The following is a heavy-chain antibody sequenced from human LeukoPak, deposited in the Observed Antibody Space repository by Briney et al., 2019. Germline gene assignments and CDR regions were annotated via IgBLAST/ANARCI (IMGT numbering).Heavy chain of an antibody. J-gene: IGHJ3*02. D-gene: IGHD6-6*01. Sequence: GASVKVSCKASGYTFTSYDINWVRQATGQGLEWMGWMNPNSGNTGYAQKFQGRVTITRNTSISTAYMELSSLRSEDTAVYYCASDTIEYSSWGRTNHAFDIWGQGTMVTVSS. CDR1: GYTFTSYD. CDR3: ASDTIEYSSWGRTNHAFDI. CDR2: MNPNSGNT. V-gene: IGHV1-8*03.